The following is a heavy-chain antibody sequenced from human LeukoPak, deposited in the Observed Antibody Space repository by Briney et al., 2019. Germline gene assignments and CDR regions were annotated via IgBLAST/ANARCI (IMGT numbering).Heavy chain of an antibody. J-gene: IGHJ3*02. CDR2: ISRGSDDK. CDR3: GREFGISRAFDI. Sequence: GGSLRLSCAGSGFTFSDYYIAWIPQTPGKGLQQGSYISRGSDDKTYADPVKGRFTISRDTGKNSLYLQMNSLTVEDTAVYYCGREFGISRAFDIWGQGTMVTVSS. V-gene: IGHV3-11*05. CDR1: GFTFSDYY. D-gene: IGHD3-10*01.